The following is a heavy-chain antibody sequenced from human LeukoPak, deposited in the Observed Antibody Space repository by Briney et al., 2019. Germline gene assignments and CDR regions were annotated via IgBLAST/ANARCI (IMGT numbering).Heavy chain of an antibody. CDR1: GYTFTGYY. CDR3: ARGSPDWNDALHYYYGMDV. J-gene: IGHJ6*02. V-gene: IGHV1-18*04. D-gene: IGHD1-1*01. CDR2: ISAYNGNT. Sequence: ASVKVSCKASGYTFTGYYMHWVRQAPGQGLEWMGWISAYNGNTNYAQKLQGRVTMTTDTSTSTAYMELRSLRSDDTAVYYCARGSPDWNDALHYYYGMDVWGQGTTVTVSS.